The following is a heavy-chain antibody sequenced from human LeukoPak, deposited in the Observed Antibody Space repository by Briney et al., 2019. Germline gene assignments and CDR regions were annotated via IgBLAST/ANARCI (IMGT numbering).Heavy chain of an antibody. CDR3: ARGPYTDY. Sequence: KAGGSLRLSCAASGFTFSTYSMNWVRQAPGKGLEWVSSINSYSTNIYYADSVKGQFTISRDNAKNSLYLQMNSLRAEDTALYYCARGPYTDYWGQGTLVTVSS. J-gene: IGHJ4*02. CDR2: INSYSTNI. V-gene: IGHV3-21*01. D-gene: IGHD2-2*02. CDR1: GFTFSTYS.